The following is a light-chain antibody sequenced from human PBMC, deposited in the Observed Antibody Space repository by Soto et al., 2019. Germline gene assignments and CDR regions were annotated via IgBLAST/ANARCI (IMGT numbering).Light chain of an antibody. V-gene: IGLV4-69*01. J-gene: IGLJ2*01. CDR2: VNTDGSH. Sequence: QLVLTQSPSASASLGASVKLTCTLSSGHSSYAMAWHQQQPEKGPRYLMKVNTDGSHNKGDGIPDRFSGSSSGAERYLTISSLQSEDEADYYCQTWGAGFSVVFGGGTKLTVL. CDR3: QTWGAGFSVV. CDR1: SGHSSYA.